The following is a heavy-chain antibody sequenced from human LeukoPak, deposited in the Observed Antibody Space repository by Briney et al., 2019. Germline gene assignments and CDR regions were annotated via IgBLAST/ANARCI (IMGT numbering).Heavy chain of an antibody. Sequence: GESLKISCKGSGYSINNYWIGWVRQMPGKGLEWMGIIYPAVSDIRYSPSFQGQVTISADKSISTAYLQWSSLKASDTAMYYCARQEYCSGGSCYTWFDPWGQGTLVTVSS. CDR2: IYPAVSDI. CDR3: ARQEYCSGGSCYTWFDP. V-gene: IGHV5-51*01. D-gene: IGHD2-15*01. J-gene: IGHJ5*02. CDR1: GYSINNYW.